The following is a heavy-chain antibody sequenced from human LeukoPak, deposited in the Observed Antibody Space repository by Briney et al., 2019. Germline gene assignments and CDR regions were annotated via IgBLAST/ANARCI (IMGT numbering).Heavy chain of an antibody. Sequence: SETLSLTCAVYGGSFTDYYWSWIRQSPGKGLEWIGEIIHKGVAKYNPSLKSRVTLSLDTSKNQFSLKMTSVTPADTAVYFCARVSGLNNFDFWGQGTLVTVSS. CDR3: ARVSGLNNFDF. D-gene: IGHD1/OR15-1a*01. CDR1: GGSFTDYY. CDR2: IIHKGVA. J-gene: IGHJ4*02. V-gene: IGHV4-34*12.